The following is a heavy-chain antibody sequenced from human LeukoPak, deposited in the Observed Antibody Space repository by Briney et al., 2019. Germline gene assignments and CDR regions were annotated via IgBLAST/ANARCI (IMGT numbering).Heavy chain of an antibody. D-gene: IGHD4-23*01. CDR1: GYTFTGYY. V-gene: IGHV1-2*02. Sequence: ASVKVSCKASGYTFTGYYMHWVRQAPGQGLEWMGWINPNSGGTNYIQKFQGRVTMTTDTSTSTAYMELRSLRSDDTAVYYCARQGYGGHSQGAADYWGQGTLVTVSS. CDR2: INPNSGGT. J-gene: IGHJ4*02. CDR3: ARQGYGGHSQGAADY.